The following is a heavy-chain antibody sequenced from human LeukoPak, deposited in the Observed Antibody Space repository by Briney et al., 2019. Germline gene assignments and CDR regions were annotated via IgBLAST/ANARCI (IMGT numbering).Heavy chain of an antibody. CDR1: GGSISSNTYY. CDR3: AKASDYSFDY. J-gene: IGHJ4*02. D-gene: IGHD3-22*01. Sequence: SEPLSLTCTVSGGSISSNTYYWDWIRQPPGKGLECIGSIYDGGSTYYNPSLKSRVIISVDTSKYQFSLKLSSVTAADTAMYFCAKASDYSFDYWGQGTLVTVPS. CDR2: IYDGGST. V-gene: IGHV4-39*07.